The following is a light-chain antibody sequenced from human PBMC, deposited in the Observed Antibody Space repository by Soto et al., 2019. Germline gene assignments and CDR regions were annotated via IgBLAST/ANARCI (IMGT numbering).Light chain of an antibody. CDR2: GAS. J-gene: IGKJ1*01. V-gene: IGKV3-20*01. CDR1: QSVGSIY. Sequence: IVLTQSPATLSLSPGKRATLSCRASQSVGSIYLAWYQQKPGQAPRLLIHGASNRASGIPDRFSGSGSGTDFTLTISRLEPEDFAVYYCQQYGSSPRTFGQGTKVDIK. CDR3: QQYGSSPRT.